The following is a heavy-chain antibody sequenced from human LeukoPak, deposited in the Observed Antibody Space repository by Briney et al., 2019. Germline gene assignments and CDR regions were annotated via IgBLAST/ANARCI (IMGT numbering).Heavy chain of an antibody. CDR1: GYTFTSYG. CDR3: ARVRAAAGTLDY. Sequence: ASVKVSCKASGYTFTSYGISWVRQAPGQGLEWMGWISAYNGNTNYAQKLQGRATMTTDTSTSTAYMELRSLRSDDTAVYYCARVRAAAGTLDYWGQGTLVTVSS. J-gene: IGHJ4*02. CDR2: ISAYNGNT. D-gene: IGHD6-13*01. V-gene: IGHV1-18*01.